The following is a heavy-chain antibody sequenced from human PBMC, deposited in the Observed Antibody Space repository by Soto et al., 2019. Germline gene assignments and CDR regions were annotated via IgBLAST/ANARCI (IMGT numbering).Heavy chain of an antibody. V-gene: IGHV3-23*01. CDR2: ISGSGGST. J-gene: IGHJ4*02. Sequence: GGSLRLSCAASGFTFSSYAMSWVRQAPGKGLEWVSAISGSGGSTYYADSVKGRFTISRDNSKNTLYLQMNSLRAEDTAVYYCSKDISHSDSRGFFDYWGQGTLVTVSS. D-gene: IGHD3-22*01. CDR3: SKDISHSDSRGFFDY. CDR1: GFTFSSYA.